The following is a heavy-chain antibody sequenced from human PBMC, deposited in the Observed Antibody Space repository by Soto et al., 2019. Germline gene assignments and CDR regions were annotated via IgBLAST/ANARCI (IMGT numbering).Heavy chain of an antibody. V-gene: IGHV4-4*07. CDR2: IYTSVST. D-gene: IGHD5-12*01. CDR3: ARNLQRDDVEKATIGHDPVAFDI. Sequence: SETLSLTCTVSAGSISSYYWSWVRPPAGRGLEWIGRIYTSVSTNYNRSLKRRVTMSVDTPKNQFSLKLSSVTAADTAVYYCARNLQRDDVEKATIGHDPVAFDIWGQGTMVTVSS. J-gene: IGHJ3*02. CDR1: AGSISSYY.